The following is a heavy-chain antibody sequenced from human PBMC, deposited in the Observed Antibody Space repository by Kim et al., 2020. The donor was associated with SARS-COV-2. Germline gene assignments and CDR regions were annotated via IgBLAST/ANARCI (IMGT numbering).Heavy chain of an antibody. D-gene: IGHD3-16*01. Sequence: GGSLRLSCAASGFTFDDYGMSWVHQAPGKGLEWVSGINRNSDSTGYADSVKGRFTISRDNAKNSLFLQMNSPRAEDTALYHCVRGYAGGPFDLWGQGTL. V-gene: IGHV3-20*01. CDR2: INRNSDST. CDR3: VRGYAGGPFDL. J-gene: IGHJ4*02. CDR1: GFTFDDYG.